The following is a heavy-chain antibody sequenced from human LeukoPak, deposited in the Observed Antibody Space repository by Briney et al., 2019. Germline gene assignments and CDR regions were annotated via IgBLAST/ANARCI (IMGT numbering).Heavy chain of an antibody. D-gene: IGHD5-18*01. J-gene: IGHJ4*02. V-gene: IGHV3-74*01. CDR3: ATSGYYYGLVDS. Sequence: GGSLRLSCAASGFTFSSYWMHWVRQAPGKGLVWVSRINSDGSSTSYADSVKGRFTISRDNAKNSLYLQMNSLRAEDTAVYYCATSGYYYGLVDSWGQGTLVTVSS. CDR2: INSDGSST. CDR1: GFTFSSYW.